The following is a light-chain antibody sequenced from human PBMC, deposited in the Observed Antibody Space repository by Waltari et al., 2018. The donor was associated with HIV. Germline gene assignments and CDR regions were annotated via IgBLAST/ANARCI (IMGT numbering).Light chain of an antibody. CDR3: QKYNSVLRT. CDR2: AAS. Sequence: DIQMTQSPSSLSASVGDRVTITCRASQGISNYLAWDQQKPGKVPKLLIYAASTLQSGVPSRFSGSGSGTDFTFTISSLQPEDVATYYCQKYNSVLRTFGQGTKVEIK. J-gene: IGKJ1*01. CDR1: QGISNY. V-gene: IGKV1-27*01.